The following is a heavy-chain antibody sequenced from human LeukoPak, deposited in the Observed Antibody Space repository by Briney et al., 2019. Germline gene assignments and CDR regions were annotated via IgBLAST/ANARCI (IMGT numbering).Heavy chain of an antibody. CDR1: GYTFTGYY. CDR3: ARIVGATSAWFDP. Sequence: ASVKVSCKAYGYTFTGYYMHCVRQGPGQGLEWMGWINPNSGGTNYAQKFQGRVTMTRDTSISTAYMELSRLRSDDTAVYYCARIVGATSAWFDPWGQGTLVTVSS. CDR2: INPNSGGT. J-gene: IGHJ5*02. D-gene: IGHD1-26*01. V-gene: IGHV1-2*02.